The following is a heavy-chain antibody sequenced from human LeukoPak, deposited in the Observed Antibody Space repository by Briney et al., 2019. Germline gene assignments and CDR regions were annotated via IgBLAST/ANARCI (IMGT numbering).Heavy chain of an antibody. J-gene: IGHJ4*02. CDR1: GFTFSSYA. D-gene: IGHD3-22*01. CDR3: AGGSVDYYDSSGYGY. CDR2: ISSSSYI. Sequence: GGSLRLSCAASGFTFSSYAMSWVRQAPGKGLEWVSSISSSSYIYYADSVKGRFTIPRDNAKNSLYLQMNSLRAEDTAVYYCAGGSVDYYDSSGYGYWGQGTLVTVSS. V-gene: IGHV3-21*01.